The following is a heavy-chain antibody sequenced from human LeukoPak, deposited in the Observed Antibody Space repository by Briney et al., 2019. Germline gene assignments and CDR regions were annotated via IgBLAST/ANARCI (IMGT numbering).Heavy chain of an antibody. D-gene: IGHD3-10*01. CDR3: ASGESRNYYYFDY. J-gene: IGHJ4*01. Sequence: SETLPLTCAVSADSINTYYWSCIRQPPGKGLEWIGYTYYSGSTNYNPSLKSRVTISVDTSKNQFSLKLTSVTAADTAVYFCASGESRNYYYFDYWGHGILVTVSS. V-gene: IGHV4-59*01. CDR1: ADSINTYY. CDR2: TYYSGST.